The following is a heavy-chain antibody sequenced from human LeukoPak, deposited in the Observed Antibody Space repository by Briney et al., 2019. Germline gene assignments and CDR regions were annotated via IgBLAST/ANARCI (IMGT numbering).Heavy chain of an antibody. D-gene: IGHD6-19*01. CDR1: GFTFSSYA. V-gene: IGHV3-23*01. Sequence: SGGSLRLSCAASGFTFSSYAMSWVRQAPGKGLEWVSGISASGSNTFYADSVKSRFTISRDNSKNTLYLQMSSLRVEDTAIYYCAKDSVRSAGWFYFDNWGQGTLVSVSS. J-gene: IGHJ4*02. CDR3: AKDSVRSAGWFYFDN. CDR2: ISASGSNT.